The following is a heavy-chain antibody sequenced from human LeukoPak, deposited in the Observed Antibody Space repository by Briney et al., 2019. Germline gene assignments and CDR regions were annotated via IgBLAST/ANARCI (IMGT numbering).Heavy chain of an antibody. Sequence: SVKVSCKASGGTFSSYAISWVRQAPGQGPEWMGRIIPIFGTANYAQKFQGRVTITTDESTSTAYMELSSLRSEDTAVYYCATQNQGVITSDYWGQGTLVTVSS. V-gene: IGHV1-69*05. D-gene: IGHD3-22*01. CDR3: ATQNQGVITSDY. CDR2: IIPIFGTA. J-gene: IGHJ4*02. CDR1: GGTFSSYA.